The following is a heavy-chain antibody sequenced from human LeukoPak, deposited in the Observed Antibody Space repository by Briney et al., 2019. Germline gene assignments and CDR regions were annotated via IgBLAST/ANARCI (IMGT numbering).Heavy chain of an antibody. V-gene: IGHV1-46*01. CDR2: INPSGAST. CDR3: ARVAAAGFAYDKFDP. CDR1: VYTFTSYY. Sequence: ASVRVSSTASVYTFTSYYMHWVRQAPGQGLEWMGIINPSGASTNYAQKFQGRVNMTRDTPTNTVYMELGSLRSEDTAVYYCARVAAAGFAYDKFDPWGQGTLVTVSS. D-gene: IGHD6-13*01. J-gene: IGHJ5*02.